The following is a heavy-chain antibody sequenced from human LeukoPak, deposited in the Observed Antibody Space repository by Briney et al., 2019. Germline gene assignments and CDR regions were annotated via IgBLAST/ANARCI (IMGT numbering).Heavy chain of an antibody. CDR3: ARGYCSGGSSYTVYYYYYGMDV. V-gene: IGHV4-34*01. Sequence: SETLSLTCAVYGGSFSGYYWSWIRQPPGKGLEWIGEINHSGSTNYNPSLKSRVTISVDTSKNQFSLKLSSVTAADTAVYYCARGYCSGGSSYTVYYYYYGMDVWGQGTTVTVSS. CDR2: INHSGST. J-gene: IGHJ6*02. CDR1: GGSFSGYY. D-gene: IGHD2-15*01.